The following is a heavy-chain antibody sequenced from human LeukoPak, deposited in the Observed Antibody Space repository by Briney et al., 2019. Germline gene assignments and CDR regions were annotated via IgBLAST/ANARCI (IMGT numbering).Heavy chain of an antibody. CDR1: GFTFSSYA. CDR2: ISGSGDST. J-gene: IGHJ5*02. CDR3: ATTGLLGDIP. Sequence: PGGSLRLSCAASGFTFSSYAMSWVRQAPGKGLEWVSAISGSGDSTYYADSVEGRFTISRDNSKNTLYLQMNSLRAEDTAVYYCATTGLLGDIPWGQGTLVTVSS. D-gene: IGHD2-21*01. V-gene: IGHV3-23*01.